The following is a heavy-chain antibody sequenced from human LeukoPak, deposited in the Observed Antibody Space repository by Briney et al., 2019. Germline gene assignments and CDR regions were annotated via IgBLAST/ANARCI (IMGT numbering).Heavy chain of an antibody. CDR2: ISSSSSTK. J-gene: IGHJ6*03. CDR3: ARGYSYGHRDYYYYMDV. V-gene: IGHV3-48*01. Sequence: GGSLRLSCAASGFTFSSYSMNWVRQAPGKGLEWVSYISSSSSTKYYADSVKGRFTISRDNAKNSLYLRMNSLRAEDTAVYYCARGYSYGHRDYYYYMDVWGKGTTVTVSS. D-gene: IGHD5-18*01. CDR1: GFTFSSYS.